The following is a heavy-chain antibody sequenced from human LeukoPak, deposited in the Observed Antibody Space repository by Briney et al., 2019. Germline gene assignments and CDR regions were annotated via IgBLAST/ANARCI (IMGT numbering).Heavy chain of an antibody. V-gene: IGHV3-30-3*01. D-gene: IGHD2-21*02. J-gene: IGHJ4*02. CDR1: GFTFSSFA. Sequence: GRSLRLSCAASGFTFSSFAMHWVRQAPGKGLEWVAVISYDGSNKYYADSVKGRFTISRDNSKSTLYLQMNSLRAEDTAVYYCARDPPSYCGGDCYLYYFDYWGQGTLVTVSS. CDR3: ARDPPSYCGGDCYLYYFDY. CDR2: ISYDGSNK.